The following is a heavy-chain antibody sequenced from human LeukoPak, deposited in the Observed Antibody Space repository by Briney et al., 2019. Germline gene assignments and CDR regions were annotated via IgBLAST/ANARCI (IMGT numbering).Heavy chain of an antibody. CDR3: AREIITAGYYYYYMDV. D-gene: IGHD6-25*01. CDR1: GGSVSSGNYY. CDR2: IFYSGST. Sequence: SETLSLTCTVSGGSVSSGNYYWSWIRQPPGKGLKWIGYIFYSGSTKYNPSLKSRVTISVDTSKNQFSLKVSSVTAADTAVYYCAREIITAGYYYYYMDVWGKGTTVTVSS. V-gene: IGHV4-61*01. J-gene: IGHJ6*03.